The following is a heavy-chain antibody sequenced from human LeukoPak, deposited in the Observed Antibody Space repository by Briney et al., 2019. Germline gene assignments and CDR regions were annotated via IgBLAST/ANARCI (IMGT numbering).Heavy chain of an antibody. J-gene: IGHJ6*02. Sequence: ASVKVSCKASGYTFTSYDINWVRQATGQGLEWMGWMNPNSGNTGYAQKFQGRVTMTRNTPIRTAYMELSSLRAEDTAVYYCLRGVGVPGPTEDYYGMDVWGQGTTVTVSS. CDR1: GYTFTSYD. CDR3: LRGVGVPGPTEDYYGMDV. D-gene: IGHD4-17*01. CDR2: MNPNSGNT. V-gene: IGHV1-8*01.